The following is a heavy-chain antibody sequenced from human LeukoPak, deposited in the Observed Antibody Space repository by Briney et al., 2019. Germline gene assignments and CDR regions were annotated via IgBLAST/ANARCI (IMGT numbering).Heavy chain of an antibody. Sequence: GASVKVSCKASGYTFTSYGISWVRQAPGQGLEWMGWISAYNGNTNYAQKLQGRVTMTTDTSTSTAYMELRSLRSDDTAVYYCARWSGVAAAGTSGDYWGQGTLVTVSS. CDR3: ARWSGVAAAGTSGDY. CDR1: GYTFTSYG. V-gene: IGHV1-18*01. CDR2: ISAYNGNT. D-gene: IGHD6-13*01. J-gene: IGHJ4*02.